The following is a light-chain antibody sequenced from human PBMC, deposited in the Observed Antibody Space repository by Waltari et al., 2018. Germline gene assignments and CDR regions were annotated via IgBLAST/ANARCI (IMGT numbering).Light chain of an antibody. CDR3: SSYAGSNTFI. CDR1: SSDIGGYHY. CDR2: DVS. Sequence: QAALTQSPSVSGSPGQSVTISCTGTSSDIGGYHYVSWYQQHPGKAPKLMIYDVSKRPSGVSDRFSGSKSGNTASLTISGLQAEDEADYYCSSYAGSNTFIFGAGTRLTVL. J-gene: IGLJ1*01. V-gene: IGLV2-11*01.